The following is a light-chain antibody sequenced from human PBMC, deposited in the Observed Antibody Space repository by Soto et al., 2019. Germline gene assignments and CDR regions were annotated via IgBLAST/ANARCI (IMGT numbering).Light chain of an antibody. V-gene: IGKV3-20*01. CDR3: QQART. CDR2: GAS. Sequence: EIVLTQSPGTLSLSPGERATLSCRASQSVSSSYLAWYQQKPGQAPRLLIYGASSRATGIPDRFSGSGSGTDFTLTICRLEPEDFAVDYCQQARTFGQGTKVEI. CDR1: QSVSSSY. J-gene: IGKJ1*01.